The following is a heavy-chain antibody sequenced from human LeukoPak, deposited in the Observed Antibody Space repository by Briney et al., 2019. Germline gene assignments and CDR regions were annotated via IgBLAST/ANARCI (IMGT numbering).Heavy chain of an antibody. D-gene: IGHD3-10*01. CDR1: GASISPYY. Sequence: SETLSLTCTVSGASISPYYWTWIRQPAGKGLEWIGRLYPSGSSDYNPSLKSRVSISVGTSNNQFSLRVTSVTAADTAIYYCARDLSGSLYFDYWGQGILVTVSA. J-gene: IGHJ4*02. CDR2: LYPSGSS. V-gene: IGHV4-4*07. CDR3: ARDLSGSLYFDY.